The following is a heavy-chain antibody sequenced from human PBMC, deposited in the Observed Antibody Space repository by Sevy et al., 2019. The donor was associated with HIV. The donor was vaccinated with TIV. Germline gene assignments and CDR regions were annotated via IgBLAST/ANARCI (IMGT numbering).Heavy chain of an antibody. CDR2: LIPVLGTT. CDR3: ARVQVLPVRRPDYFDP. CDR1: EDIFNSYG. J-gene: IGHJ5*02. V-gene: IGHV1-69*13. D-gene: IGHD2-2*01. Sequence: ASVKVSCKASEDIFNSYGIHWVRQAPGQGLEWMGGLIPVLGTTNFAQKFQGRVTLTADESTTTAYMELHSLRSEDTAVYYCARVQVLPVRRPDYFDPWGQGTLVTVSS.